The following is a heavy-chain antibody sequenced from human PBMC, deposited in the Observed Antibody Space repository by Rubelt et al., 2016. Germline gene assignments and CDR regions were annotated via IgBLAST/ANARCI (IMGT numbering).Heavy chain of an antibody. CDR1: GGTFSSYA. CDR3: ASPPIVVVPAAITDYYYGMDV. D-gene: IGHD2-2*02. Sequence: QVQLVQSGAEVKKPGSSVKVSCKASGGTFSSYAISWVRQAPGQGLEWMGRIIPILGIANYAQKFQGRVTITADESTSTAYRELSSLRSEDTAVYYCASPPIVVVPAAITDYYYGMDVWGQGTTVAVSS. CDR2: IIPILGIA. J-gene: IGHJ6*02. V-gene: IGHV1-69*04.